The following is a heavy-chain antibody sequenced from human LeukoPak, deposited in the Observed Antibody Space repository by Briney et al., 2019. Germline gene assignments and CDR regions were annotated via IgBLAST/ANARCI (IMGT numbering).Heavy chain of an antibody. V-gene: IGHV1-46*01. CDR1: GYTFTGSY. J-gene: IGHJ5*02. D-gene: IGHD6-19*01. Sequence: SVKFSCKAFGYTFTGSYIHWVRKAPGKGLEWMGIINLSGLSTSYAQQFQGRVTLTRETSTATVSMELTSLRSQATAVFSCASQNVSSGWHIWFDPWGQGTLVTVSS. CDR3: ASQNVSSGWHIWFDP. CDR2: INLSGLST.